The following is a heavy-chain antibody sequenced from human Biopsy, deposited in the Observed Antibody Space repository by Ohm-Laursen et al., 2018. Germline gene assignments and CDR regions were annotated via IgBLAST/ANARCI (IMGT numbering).Heavy chain of an antibody. CDR1: GGYISHYY. CDR2: IYITGET. CDR3: ARAPPLIRGVVESWFDP. D-gene: IGHD3-10*01. J-gene: IGHJ5*02. Sequence: GTLSLTCTVSGGYISHYYWTWIRQPVGQGLEWIGRIYITGETDYNPSLKSRVTMSVDSSKKQFSLKLKSVTAADTAIYYCARAPPLIRGVVESWFDPWGQGILVTVSS. V-gene: IGHV4-4*07.